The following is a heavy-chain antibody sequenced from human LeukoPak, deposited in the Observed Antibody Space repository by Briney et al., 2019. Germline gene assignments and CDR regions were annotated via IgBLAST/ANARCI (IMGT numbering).Heavy chain of an antibody. J-gene: IGHJ4*02. V-gene: IGHV3-48*01. CDR2: ISSSSSTI. Sequence: GGSLRLSCAASGFTFSIYSMNWVRQAPGKGLERVSYISSSSSTIYYADSVKGRFTISRDNAKNSLYLQMNSLRAEDTAVYYCARDLFSGSYYGGYWGQGTLVTVSS. CDR1: GFTFSIYS. D-gene: IGHD1-26*01. CDR3: ARDLFSGSYYGGY.